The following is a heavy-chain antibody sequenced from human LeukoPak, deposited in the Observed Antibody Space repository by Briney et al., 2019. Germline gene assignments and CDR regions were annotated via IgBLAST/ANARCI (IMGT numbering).Heavy chain of an antibody. D-gene: IGHD2-15*01. J-gene: IGHJ5*02. CDR3: ARGTAVRWDRRLLWFDP. CDR1: XGXXSSSNYX. CDR2: IYYSGST. Sequence: SETXXLTFXVXXGXXSSSNYXWGWIRPPPGKGLEWIGRIYYSGSTYYNPSLKSRVTISVDTSKNQFSLKLSSVPAADTAVYYCARGTAVRWDRRLLWFDPWGQGTLVTVSS. V-gene: IGHV4-39*07.